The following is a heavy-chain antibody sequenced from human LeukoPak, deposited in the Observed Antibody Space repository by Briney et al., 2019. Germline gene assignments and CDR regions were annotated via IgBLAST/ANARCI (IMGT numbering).Heavy chain of an antibody. V-gene: IGHV4-4*07. CDR1: GGSISSYY. D-gene: IGHD3-10*01. Sequence: PSETLSLTCTVSGGSISSYYWSWIRQPAGKGLEWIGRIYTSGSTNYNPSLKSRVTMSVDTSKNQFSLKLSSVTAADTAVHYCVRERSITMVRGVAYNWFDPWGQGTLVTVSS. CDR3: VRERSITMVRGVAYNWFDP. CDR2: IYTSGST. J-gene: IGHJ5*02.